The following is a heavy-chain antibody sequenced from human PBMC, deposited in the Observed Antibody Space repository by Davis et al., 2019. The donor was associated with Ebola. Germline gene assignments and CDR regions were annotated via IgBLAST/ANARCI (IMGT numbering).Heavy chain of an antibody. Sequence: GESLKISCKASGYIFSTYWIGWVRQMHGKGLEWMGIVYPGDSDTRYNPSFQGQVTMSADKSINTAYLHWSSLKASETAMYYCAKPLYGDYAGIDCWGQGTLVTVSS. V-gene: IGHV5-51*01. CDR2: VYPGDSDT. CDR3: AKPLYGDYAGIDC. D-gene: IGHD4-23*01. J-gene: IGHJ4*02. CDR1: GYIFSTYW.